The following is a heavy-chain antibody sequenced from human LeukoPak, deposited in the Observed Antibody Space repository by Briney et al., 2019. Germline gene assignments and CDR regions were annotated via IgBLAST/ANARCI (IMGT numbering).Heavy chain of an antibody. CDR3: ARAGSGYDSKGAY. V-gene: IGHV3-48*01. CDR2: ISSSRSTI. CDR1: GFTFSSYS. D-gene: IGHD5-12*01. Sequence: GGSLRLSCAASGFTFSSYSMNWVRQAPGKGLEWVSYISSSRSTIYYADSVKGRFTISRDNAKNSLYLQMNSLRAEDTAVYYCARAGSGYDSKGAYWGQGTLVTASS. J-gene: IGHJ4*02.